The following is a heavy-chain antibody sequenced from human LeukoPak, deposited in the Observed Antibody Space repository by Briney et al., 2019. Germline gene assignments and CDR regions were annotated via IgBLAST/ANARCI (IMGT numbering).Heavy chain of an antibody. J-gene: IGHJ6*03. CDR3: ARDLRGYSYYYMDV. Sequence: PGGSLRLSCAASGFTLSGYSMIWVRQAPGKGLEWVSYISSSSSTIYYADSVKGRFIISRDNAKNSLYLQMNSLRAEDTAVYYCARDLRGYSYYYMDVWGKGTTVTVSS. CDR1: GFTLSGYS. CDR2: ISSSSSTI. V-gene: IGHV3-48*01. D-gene: IGHD3-22*01.